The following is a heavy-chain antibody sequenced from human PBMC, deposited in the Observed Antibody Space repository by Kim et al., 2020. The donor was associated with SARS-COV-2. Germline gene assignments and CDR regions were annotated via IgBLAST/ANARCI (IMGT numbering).Heavy chain of an antibody. Sequence: DSTYYAETVKGRFTVSRDSARNTLYLKMNSLRADDTAVYYCVKGAWLDCWSPGTLVTVSS. CDR2: DST. J-gene: IGHJ4*02. CDR3: VKGAWLDC. V-gene: IGHV3-23*01.